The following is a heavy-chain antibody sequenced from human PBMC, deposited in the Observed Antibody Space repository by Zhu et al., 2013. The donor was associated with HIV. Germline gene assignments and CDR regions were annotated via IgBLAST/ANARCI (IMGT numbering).Heavy chain of an antibody. CDR3: GRDAVGATGFDI. J-gene: IGHJ3*02. V-gene: IGHV1-69*06. Sequence: QVQLVQSGAEVKKPGSSVKVSCKASGGTFSSYAISWVRQAPGQGLEWMGGIIPIFATANYAQKFQGRVTMTTDKSTTTVYMELRSLRSDDTATYYCGRDAVGATGFDIWGQGTMVIVSS. D-gene: IGHD1-26*01. CDR2: IIPIFATA. CDR1: GGTFSSYA.